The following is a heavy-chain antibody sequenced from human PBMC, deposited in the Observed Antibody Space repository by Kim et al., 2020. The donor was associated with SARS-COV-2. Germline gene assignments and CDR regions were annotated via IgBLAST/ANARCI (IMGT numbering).Heavy chain of an antibody. CDR2: IIPIFGTA. CDR1: GGTFSSYA. D-gene: IGHD3-22*01. J-gene: IGHJ2*01. CDR3: ARGVPPMRDSSGWGHNWYFDL. Sequence: SVKVSCKASGGTFSSYAISWVRQAPGQGLEWMGGIIPIFGTANYAQKFQGRVTITADESTSTAYMELSSLRSEDTAVYYCARGVPPMRDSSGWGHNWYFDLWGRGTLVTVSS. V-gene: IGHV1-69*13.